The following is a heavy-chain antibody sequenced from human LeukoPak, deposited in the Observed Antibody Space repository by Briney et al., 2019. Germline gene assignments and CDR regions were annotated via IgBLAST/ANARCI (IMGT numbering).Heavy chain of an antibody. CDR2: ISSSSSNI. D-gene: IGHD1-1*01. J-gene: IGHJ4*02. CDR3: ARCTTGRTFGSLREIKRSREIDY. CDR1: GFTFSSYS. Sequence: GGSLRLSCAASGFTFSSYSMNWVRQAPGKGLDRVSSISSSSSNIYYADSVKGRFTISRDNAKNSLYLQMNSLRVEDTAVYYCARCTTGRTFGSLREIKRSREIDYWGQGTLVTVSS. V-gene: IGHV3-21*01.